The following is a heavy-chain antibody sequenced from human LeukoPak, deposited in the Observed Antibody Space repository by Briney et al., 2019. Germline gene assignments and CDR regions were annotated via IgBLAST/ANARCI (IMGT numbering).Heavy chain of an antibody. D-gene: IGHD4-17*01. V-gene: IGHV3-74*01. CDR3: AREAGDYGNRFDP. Sequence: GGSLRLSCAASGFTFSSYWMPWVRQAPGKGLVWVSRINSDGSSTSYADSVKGRFTISRDNAKNTLYLQMNSLRAEDTAVYYCAREAGDYGNRFDPWGQGTLVTVSS. CDR1: GFTFSSYW. CDR2: INSDGSST. J-gene: IGHJ5*02.